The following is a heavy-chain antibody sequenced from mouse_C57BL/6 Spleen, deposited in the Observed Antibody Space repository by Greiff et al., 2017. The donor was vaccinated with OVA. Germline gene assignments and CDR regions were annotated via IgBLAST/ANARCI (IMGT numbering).Heavy chain of an antibody. CDR3: ARTVLRYCDY. CDR2: IYPGDGDT. CDR1: GYAFSSYW. J-gene: IGHJ2*01. V-gene: IGHV1-80*01. Sequence: QVHVKQSGAELVKPGASVKISCKASGYAFSSYWMNWVKQRPGKGLEWIGQIYPGDGDTNYNGKFKGKATLTADKSSSTAYMQLSSLTSEDSAVYFCARTVLRYCDYWGQGTTLTVSS. D-gene: IGHD1-1*01.